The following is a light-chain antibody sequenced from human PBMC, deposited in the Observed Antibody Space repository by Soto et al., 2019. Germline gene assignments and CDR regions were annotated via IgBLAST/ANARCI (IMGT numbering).Light chain of an antibody. J-gene: IGKJ5*01. CDR2: DAS. CDR3: QQRSNWIT. CDR1: QSVSSY. V-gene: IGKV3-11*01. Sequence: EIVLTQSPATLSLSPGERATLSGRASQSVSSYLAWYQQKPGQAPRLLIYDASNRATGIPARFSGSGSGTDFPLTISSLEPEDFAVYYCQQRSNWITFGQGTRLQ.